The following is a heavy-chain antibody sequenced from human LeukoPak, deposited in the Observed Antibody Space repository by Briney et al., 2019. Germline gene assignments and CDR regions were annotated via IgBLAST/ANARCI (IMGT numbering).Heavy chain of an antibody. V-gene: IGHV4-4*07. CDR1: GGSISSYY. J-gene: IGHJ3*02. CDR2: IYTSGTT. Sequence: SETLSLTCSVSGGSISSYYWSWIRQPAGKGLEWIGHIYTSGTTNYNPSLMSRVTMSVDTSKNQFSLKLSSVTAADTAVYYCARRNQAYYYDSSGYWRDAFDIWGQGTMVTVSS. CDR3: ARRNQAYYYDSSGYWRDAFDI. D-gene: IGHD3-22*01.